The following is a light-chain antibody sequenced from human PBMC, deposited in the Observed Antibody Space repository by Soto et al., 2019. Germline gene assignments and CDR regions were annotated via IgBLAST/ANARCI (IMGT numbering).Light chain of an antibody. CDR3: QQSYSTPRT. J-gene: IGKJ1*01. V-gene: IGKV3-15*01. Sequence: EIVMTQSPGTLSVSPGERATLSCRASQSLGSNLAWYQQKPGQAPRLLIYGASARATGIPARFSGSGSGTEFTLTISSLQPEDFATYYCQQSYSTPRTFGQGTKVDIK. CDR1: QSLGSN. CDR2: GAS.